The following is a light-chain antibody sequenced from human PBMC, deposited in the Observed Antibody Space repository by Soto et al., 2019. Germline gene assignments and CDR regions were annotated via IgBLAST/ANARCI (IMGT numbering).Light chain of an antibody. CDR1: QGISTS. CDR3: LQLINSPFT. J-gene: IGKJ5*01. V-gene: IGKV1-9*01. Sequence: NQLTVAPSLRHPSLGEGVIITCRASQGISTSLGWYQLKPGKAPKLLIYAASTLQSGVPSRFSATVSGTEFTLTITSLQPEDFATYYCLQLINSPFTFGQGTRLEIK. CDR2: AAS.